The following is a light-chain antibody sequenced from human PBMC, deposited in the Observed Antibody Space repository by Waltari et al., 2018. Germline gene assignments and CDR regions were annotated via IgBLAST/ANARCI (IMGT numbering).Light chain of an antibody. Sequence: QSALTQPASVSGSPGQSITISCSGTDSDVGAYDFVSWYQQHPGKAPHLISYEVSNPPAGISNRFSSSKSGNTAALTISGRQAEDEADYYCSSYTTSSAPGVFGTGTRVTVL. CDR3: SSYTTSSAPGV. J-gene: IGLJ1*01. V-gene: IGLV2-14*01. CDR1: DSDVGAYDF. CDR2: EVS.